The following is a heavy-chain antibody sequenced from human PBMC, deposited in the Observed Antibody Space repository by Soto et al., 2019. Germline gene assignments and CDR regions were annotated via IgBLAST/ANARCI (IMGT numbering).Heavy chain of an antibody. Sequence: VHLVDSGGGLVKPGGSLRLSCAASGFTFSDYFMTWIRQAPGKGLEWVSYIGSRGSPIYYVDSVKGRFTISRDNAKDSLYLHMNSLRAEDTAVYYCARVNSSSLFDYWGQGTLVTVSS. D-gene: IGHD6-6*01. CDR1: GFTFSDYF. CDR3: ARVNSSSLFDY. V-gene: IGHV3-11*01. CDR2: IGSRGSPI. J-gene: IGHJ4*02.